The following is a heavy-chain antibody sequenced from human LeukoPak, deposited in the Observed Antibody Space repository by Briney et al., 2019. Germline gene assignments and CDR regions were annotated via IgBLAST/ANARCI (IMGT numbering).Heavy chain of an antibody. V-gene: IGHV3-53*01. J-gene: IGHJ3*02. Sequence: IQPGGPLSLSCAASGLTVSSSYMSWVRQAPGKGLEWVSIIYNDGSTYYADSMKGRFTISRDNSKNTLYLQVNSLRAEDTAMYYCARNILFAFDIWGQGTMVTVSS. CDR3: ARNILFAFDI. CDR1: GLTVSSSY. CDR2: IYNDGST.